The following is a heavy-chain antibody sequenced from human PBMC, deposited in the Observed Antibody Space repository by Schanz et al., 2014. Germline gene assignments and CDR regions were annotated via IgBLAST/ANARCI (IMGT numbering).Heavy chain of an antibody. Sequence: EVQLVESGGGLIQPGGSLRLSCAASGFTFSSYAMSWVRQAPGKGLEWVSFIYIGGNTYYADSVKGRFTISRDNAKNTLYLQMNTLRAEDTAVYYCARKMKLGVYGGKGHDSLDIWGQGTMVTVSS. J-gene: IGHJ3*02. CDR3: ARKMKLGVYGGKGHDSLDI. D-gene: IGHD4-17*01. CDR2: IYIGGNT. V-gene: IGHV3-23*04. CDR1: GFTFSSYA.